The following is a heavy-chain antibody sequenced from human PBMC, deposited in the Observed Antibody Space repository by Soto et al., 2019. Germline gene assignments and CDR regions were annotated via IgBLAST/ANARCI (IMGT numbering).Heavy chain of an antibody. CDR3: ARDLAAALRAFDY. Sequence: SETLSLTCTVSGGSISSYFYIWVRQPPGKGLEWIGSVYYTGTTDYNPSLKSRVTISVDTSKTQFSLNLRSVTAADTAVYYCARDLAAALRAFDYWGRGTLVTVS. D-gene: IGHD6-13*01. CDR2: VYYTGTT. V-gene: IGHV4-59*01. CDR1: GGSISSYF. J-gene: IGHJ4*02.